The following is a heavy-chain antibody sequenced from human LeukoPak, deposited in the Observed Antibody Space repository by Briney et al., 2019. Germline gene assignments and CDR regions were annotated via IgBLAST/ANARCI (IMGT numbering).Heavy chain of an antibody. D-gene: IGHD5-12*01. CDR2: INHSGST. Sequence: SETLSLTCAVYGGSFSGCYWSWTRQPPGKALEWIGEINHSGSTNYNPSLKSRVTISVDTSKNQFSLKLSSVTAADTAVYYCARGSRPIYSGYDRVGFDYWGQGTLVTVSS. J-gene: IGHJ4*02. CDR1: GGSFSGCY. CDR3: ARGSRPIYSGYDRVGFDY. V-gene: IGHV4-34*01.